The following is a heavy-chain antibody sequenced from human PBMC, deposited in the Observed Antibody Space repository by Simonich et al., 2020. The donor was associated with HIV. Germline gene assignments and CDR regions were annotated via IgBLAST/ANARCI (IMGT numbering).Heavy chain of an antibody. V-gene: IGHV1-69*04. Sequence: QVQLVQSGAEVKKPGSSVKVSCKVSGGTFSNYAISWLRQAPGQGLEWMGRSIPMFGKANSAQKFQGRVTITADKSTRTAYMELNSLKSEDTAVYYCARVSPPESFRTTVTTHFDYWGQGTLVTVSS. CDR1: GGTFSNYA. CDR2: SIPMFGKA. J-gene: IGHJ4*02. D-gene: IGHD4-4*01. CDR3: ARVSPPESFRTTVTTHFDY.